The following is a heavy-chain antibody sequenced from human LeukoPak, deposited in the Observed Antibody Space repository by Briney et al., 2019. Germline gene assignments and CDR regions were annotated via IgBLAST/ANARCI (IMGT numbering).Heavy chain of an antibody. V-gene: IGHV1-18*01. CDR2: ISAYNGNT. CDR3: ARDPISGSYHRGWFDP. D-gene: IGHD1-26*01. Sequence: ASVNVSFKASGYTFTSYGISWVRQAPGQGLEWMGWISAYNGNTNYAQKLQGRVTMTPDTSTSTAYMELRSLRSDDTAVYYCARDPISGSYHRGWFDPWGQGTLVTVSS. J-gene: IGHJ5*02. CDR1: GYTFTSYG.